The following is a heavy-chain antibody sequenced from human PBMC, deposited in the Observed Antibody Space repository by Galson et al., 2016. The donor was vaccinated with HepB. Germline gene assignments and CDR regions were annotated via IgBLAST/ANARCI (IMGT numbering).Heavy chain of an antibody. D-gene: IGHD2-8*01. CDR3: ATNDKQFWSNYPFDY. J-gene: IGHJ4*02. Sequence: SLRLSCAASGFTFNTYGMHWVRQAPGKGLEWVTIIWPVGTKKIYADSVKGRFTVSRDNYQNTLYLQMNSLRADDTAVYYCATNDKQFWSNYPFDYWGQGTLVTVSS. CDR2: IWPVGTKK. CDR1: GFTFNTYG. V-gene: IGHV3-33*01.